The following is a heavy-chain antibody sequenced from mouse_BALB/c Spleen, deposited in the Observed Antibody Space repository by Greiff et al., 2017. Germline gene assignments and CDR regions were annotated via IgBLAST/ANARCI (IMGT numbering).Heavy chain of an antibody. Sequence: DVQLQESGGGLVKPGGSLKLSCAASGFAFSSYDMSWVRQTPEKRLEWVAYISSGGGSTYYPDTVKGRFTISRDNAKNTLYLQMSSLKSEDTAMYYCARRSWVDYWGQGTTLTVSS. D-gene: IGHD4-1*01. CDR3: ARRSWVDY. J-gene: IGHJ2*01. CDR2: ISSGGGST. CDR1: GFAFSSYD. V-gene: IGHV5-12-1*01.